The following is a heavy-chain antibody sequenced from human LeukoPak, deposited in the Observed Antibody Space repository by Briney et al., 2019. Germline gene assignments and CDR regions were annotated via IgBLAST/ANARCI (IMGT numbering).Heavy chain of an antibody. CDR3: ASSYSGSYYSFDY. J-gene: IGHJ4*02. Sequence: SETLSLTCTVSGGSISSSSYYWGWIRQPPGKGLEWIGSIYYSGSTYYNPSLKSRVTISVDRSKNQFSLKLSSVTAADTAVYYCASSYSGSYYSFDYWGQGTLVTVSS. D-gene: IGHD1-26*01. V-gene: IGHV4-39*07. CDR1: GGSISSSSYY. CDR2: IYYSGST.